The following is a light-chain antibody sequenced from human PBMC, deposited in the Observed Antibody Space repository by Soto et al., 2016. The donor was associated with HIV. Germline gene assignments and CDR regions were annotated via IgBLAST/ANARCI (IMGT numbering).Light chain of an antibody. CDR1: QNINKW. J-gene: IGKJ1*01. Sequence: DIQMTQFPSTLSASIGDRVTITCRASQNINKWLAWYQQKPGKAPNLLIYKASTSQSGVPSTFSGSGSGTEFTLIISSLQPDDFATYYCQQYNSYPWTFGQGTKVEIK. V-gene: IGKV1-5*03. CDR3: QQYNSYPWT. CDR2: KAS.